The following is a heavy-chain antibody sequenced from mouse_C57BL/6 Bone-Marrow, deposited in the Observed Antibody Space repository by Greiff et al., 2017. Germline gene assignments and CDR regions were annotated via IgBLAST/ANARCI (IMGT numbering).Heavy chain of an antibody. V-gene: IGHV1-55*01. D-gene: IGHD1-1*01. CDR1: GYTFTSYW. Sequence: QVQLQQPGAELVKPGASVKMSCKASGYTFTSYWITWVKQRPGQGLEWIGDIYPGSGSTNYNEKFKSKATLTVDTSSSTAYLQLSSLTSEDSAVYDCARFPDYCSWFAYGGQGTLVTVSA. J-gene: IGHJ3*01. CDR3: ARFPDYCSWFAY. CDR2: IYPGSGST.